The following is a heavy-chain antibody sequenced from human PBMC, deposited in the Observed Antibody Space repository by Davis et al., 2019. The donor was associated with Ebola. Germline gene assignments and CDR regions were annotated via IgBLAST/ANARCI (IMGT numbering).Heavy chain of an antibody. J-gene: IGHJ6*02. Sequence: GESLKISCAASGFTFSSYAMHWVRQAPGKGLEWVAVISYDGSNKYYADSVKGRFTISRDNSKNTLYLQMNSLRAEDTAVYYCATQPFYYYGMDVWGQGTTVTVSS. D-gene: IGHD1-1*01. CDR3: ATQPFYYYGMDV. CDR1: GFTFSSYA. CDR2: ISYDGSNK. V-gene: IGHV3-30-3*01.